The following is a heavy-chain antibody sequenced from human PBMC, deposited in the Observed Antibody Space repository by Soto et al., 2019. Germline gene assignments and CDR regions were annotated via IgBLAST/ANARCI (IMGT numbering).Heavy chain of an antibody. CDR1: GYTFTSYG. V-gene: IGHV1-18*04. CDR3: AGVVRAGFSDWFGP. Sequence: QVQLVQYGAEVTKPGASVKVSCKASGYTFTSYGISWVRQAPGQGREWMGWISAYNGNTNYAQKLQGRVTMTTDTSKSTAYMELRSLRSDDTAVYYGAGVVRAGFSDWFGPWGQGTLVTGSS. J-gene: IGHJ5*02. CDR2: ISAYNGNT. D-gene: IGHD3-10*01.